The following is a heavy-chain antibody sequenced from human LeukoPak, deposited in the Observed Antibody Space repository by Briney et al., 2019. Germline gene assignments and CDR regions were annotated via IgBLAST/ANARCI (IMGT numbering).Heavy chain of an antibody. D-gene: IGHD3-10*01. Sequence: ASVKVSCKASGYTFTHSYVNWVPQAPGQGLEWMGWINPNSGGTKYAQNFQGRVTMTRDTSISTAYMELSRLRSDDTAVYYCARERREFFDYWGQGTLVTVSS. CDR3: ARERREFFDY. J-gene: IGHJ4*02. V-gene: IGHV1-2*02. CDR1: GYTFTHSY. CDR2: INPNSGGT.